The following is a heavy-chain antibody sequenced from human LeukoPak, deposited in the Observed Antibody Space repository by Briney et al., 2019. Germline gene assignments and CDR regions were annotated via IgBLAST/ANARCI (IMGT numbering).Heavy chain of an antibody. J-gene: IGHJ4*02. D-gene: IGHD2-15*01. V-gene: IGHV3-21*01. Sequence: GGSLRLSCAASGFTFSSYIMNWVRQAPGKGLEWVSSIYSSSGCIYYADSVKGRFTISRDNAKNSLYLQMNSLRAEDTAVYYCARDRPGYCSGGSCSPPAWGQGTLVTVSS. CDR2: IYSSSGCI. CDR1: GFTFSSYI. CDR3: ARDRPGYCSGGSCSPPA.